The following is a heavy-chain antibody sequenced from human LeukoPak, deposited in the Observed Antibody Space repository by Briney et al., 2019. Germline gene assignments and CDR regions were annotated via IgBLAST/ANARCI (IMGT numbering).Heavy chain of an antibody. J-gene: IGHJ2*01. Sequence: PGGSLRLSCAVSGFSVSNNYMSWVRQAPGKGLEWVSVIYSGGITYYADSVKDRFTISRDNAKNTLYLQMDSLRAEDTAVYYCAREDYNDSGWYFDLWGRGTLVTVSS. D-gene: IGHD4-17*01. CDR3: AREDYNDSGWYFDL. CDR2: IYSGGIT. V-gene: IGHV3-66*01. CDR1: GFSVSNNY.